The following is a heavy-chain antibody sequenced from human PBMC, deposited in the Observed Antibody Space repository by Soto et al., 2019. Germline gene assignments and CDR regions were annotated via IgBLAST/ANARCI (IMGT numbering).Heavy chain of an antibody. CDR1: GFSVSGNY. V-gene: IGHV3-53*01. D-gene: IGHD2-2*02. CDR3: ARDCSTTSCYTPHYGMDV. Sequence: GGARRLSWAAAGFSVSGNYMSVARQAPGKGREWVSVIYSDGSTYYADSVKGRFTISRDNSKNTLYLQMNSLRAEDTAVYYCARDCSTTSCYTPHYGMDVWGQGTTVTVSS. J-gene: IGHJ6*02. CDR2: IYSDGST.